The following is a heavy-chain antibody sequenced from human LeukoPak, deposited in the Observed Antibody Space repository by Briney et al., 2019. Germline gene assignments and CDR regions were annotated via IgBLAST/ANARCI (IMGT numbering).Heavy chain of an antibody. D-gene: IGHD1-26*01. V-gene: IGHV3-74*01. Sequence: GGSLRLSCAASGFTFSSYWMHWVRQAPGKGLVWVSRINSDGSSTSYADSVKGRCTISRDNAKNTLDLQMNSLRAEDTAVYYCARDRWELPDFDYWGQGTLVTVSS. J-gene: IGHJ4*02. CDR3: ARDRWELPDFDY. CDR1: GFTFSSYW. CDR2: INSDGSST.